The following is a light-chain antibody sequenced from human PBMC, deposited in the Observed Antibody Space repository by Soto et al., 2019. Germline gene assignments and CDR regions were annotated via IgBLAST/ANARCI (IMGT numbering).Light chain of an antibody. CDR1: QTVINNY. Sequence: VLSQSPGTLSLSPLSRATLSFMSTQTVINNYLAWYQQKPGQAPRLLIYDASIRATGIPDRFSGGGSGTDFTLTISRLEPEDFAVYYCQQFSSYPLTFGGGTKVDIK. CDR2: DAS. V-gene: IGKV3-20*01. CDR3: QQFSSYPLT. J-gene: IGKJ4*01.